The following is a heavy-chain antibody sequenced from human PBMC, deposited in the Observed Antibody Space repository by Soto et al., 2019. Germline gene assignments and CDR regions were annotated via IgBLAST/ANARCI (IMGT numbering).Heavy chain of an antibody. J-gene: IGHJ5*02. CDR3: ARNPYGSGLFDP. Sequence: QVHLVQSGAEVNKPGASVKVSCKASGYNFIDYDINWVRQSTGQGLEWMGWMTPNSGNTGYAQKFQGRVTLTRDTSIGAAYMELSSLKSEDTAVYYCARNPYGSGLFDPWGQGTLVTVSS. CDR2: MTPNSGNT. D-gene: IGHD6-19*01. CDR1: GYNFIDYD. V-gene: IGHV1-8*01.